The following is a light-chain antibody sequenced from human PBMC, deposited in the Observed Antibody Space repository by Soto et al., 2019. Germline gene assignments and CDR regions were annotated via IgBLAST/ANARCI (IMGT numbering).Light chain of an antibody. V-gene: IGKV4-1*01. CDR2: WAS. Sequence: DIVMTQSPDSLAVSLGERATINCKSSQSVLYSSNNRNYLAWFQQKPGQAPELLIYWASTRESGVPDRFSGSGSGTDFTLTISSLRAEDVAVYYCQQYYSTPLTFGGGTKVEIK. CDR3: QQYYSTPLT. CDR1: QSVLYSSNNRNY. J-gene: IGKJ4*01.